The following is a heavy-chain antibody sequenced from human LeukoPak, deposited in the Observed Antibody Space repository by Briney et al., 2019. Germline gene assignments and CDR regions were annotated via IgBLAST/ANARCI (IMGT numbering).Heavy chain of an antibody. V-gene: IGHV4-39*07. J-gene: IGHJ4*02. CDR3: ARKLYCSGGSCYPVSYFDY. CDR1: GGSISSSSYY. CDR2: IYYSGST. D-gene: IGHD2-15*01. Sequence: SETLSLTCTVSGGSISSSSYYWGWIRQPPGKGLEWIGSIYYSGSTYYNPSLKSRVTISVDTSKNQFSLKLSSVTAADTAVYYCARKLYCSGGSCYPVSYFDYWGQGTLVTVSS.